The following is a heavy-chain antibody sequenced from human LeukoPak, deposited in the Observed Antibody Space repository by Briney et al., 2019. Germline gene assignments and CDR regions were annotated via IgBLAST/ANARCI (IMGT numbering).Heavy chain of an antibody. CDR2: ISGSGGST. D-gene: IGHD5-12*01. V-gene: IGHV3-23*01. CDR3: AKDLGGYDYFDY. CDR1: GFTFSSYA. Sequence: GGSLRLFCAASGFTFSSYAVSWVRQAPGKGLEWVSAISGSGGSTYYADSVKGRFTISRDNSKNTLYLQMNSLRAEDTAVYYCAKDLGGYDYFDYWGQGTLVTVSS. J-gene: IGHJ4*02.